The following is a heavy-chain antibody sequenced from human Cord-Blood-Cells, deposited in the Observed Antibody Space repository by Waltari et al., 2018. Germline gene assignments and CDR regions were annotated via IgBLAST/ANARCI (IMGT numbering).Heavy chain of an antibody. Sequence: QLQLQESGPGLVKPSETLSLTCTVSGGSISSSRDYWGWIRRPPGQGVGWIVSVYLGGGTYYDPAHKSRVTGSLDTSKNQFSLKLSAVTAADTAVYYGARLPYSRSSQDCWYFDLWGRGTLGTVSS. D-gene: IGHD6-6*01. V-gene: IGHV4-39*01. CDR1: GGSISSSRDY. J-gene: IGHJ2*01. CDR3: ARLPYSRSSQDCWYFDL. CDR2: VYLGGGT.